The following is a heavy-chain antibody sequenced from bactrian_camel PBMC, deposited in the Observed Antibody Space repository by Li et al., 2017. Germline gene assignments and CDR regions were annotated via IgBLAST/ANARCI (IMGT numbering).Heavy chain of an antibody. CDR2: VPSASSSP. Sequence: VQLVESGGGEVQAGGSLRLSCTASGHSYNIVCMGWFRQAPGQARERVASVPSASSSPWYADSMKGRFTTSRDSAKNTAYLQMNSLRPEDTAMYFCAARSTCTGARSVLNRRSFSSWGQGTQVTVS. J-gene: IGHJ4*01. D-gene: IGHD3*01. CDR3: AARSTCTGARSVLNRRSFSS. CDR1: GHSYNIVC. V-gene: IGHV3S40*01.